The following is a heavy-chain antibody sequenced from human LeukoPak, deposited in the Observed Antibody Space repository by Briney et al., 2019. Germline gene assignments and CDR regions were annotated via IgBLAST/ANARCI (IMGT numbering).Heavy chain of an antibody. V-gene: IGHV3-30-3*01. D-gene: IGHD3-22*01. J-gene: IGHJ3*02. CDR3: ARGPSYYDSSGYSPGAFDI. Sequence: SGGSLRLSCAASGFTFSSYAMHWVRQAPGKGLEWVAVISYDGSNKYYADSVKGRFTISRDNSKNTLYLQMNSLRAEDTAVYYCARGPSYYDSSGYSPGAFDIWGQGTMVTVSS. CDR1: GFTFSSYA. CDR2: ISYDGSNK.